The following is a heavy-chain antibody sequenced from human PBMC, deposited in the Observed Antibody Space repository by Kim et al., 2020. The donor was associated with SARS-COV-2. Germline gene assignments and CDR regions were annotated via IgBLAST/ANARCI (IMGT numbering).Heavy chain of an antibody. D-gene: IGHD3-22*01. Sequence: GGSLRLSCAASGFTFSSYGMHWVRQAPGKGLEWVAVIWYDGSNKYYADSVKGRFTISRDNSKNTLYLQMNSLRAEDMAVYYCARERGYYYDSSGYSLDYWGQGTLVTVSS. CDR1: GFTFSSYG. J-gene: IGHJ4*02. CDR3: ARERGYYYDSSGYSLDY. CDR2: IWYDGSNK. V-gene: IGHV3-33*01.